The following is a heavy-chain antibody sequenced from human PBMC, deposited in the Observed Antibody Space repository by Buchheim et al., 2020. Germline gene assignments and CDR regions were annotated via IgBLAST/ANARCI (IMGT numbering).Heavy chain of an antibody. CDR1: GGSISSYY. CDR2: ISSGGDT. CDR3: AREITGAHYGLDV. V-gene: IGHV4-59*01. D-gene: IGHD1-20*01. J-gene: IGHJ6*02. Sequence: QVQLQESGPGLVKPSETLSLSCTVSGGSISSYYWTWIRQPPGKGLEWIGYISSGGDTNYNPSLKRRVTISVHTSKNHFSLKLSSVTAADTAVYFCAREITGAHYGLDVWGQGTT.